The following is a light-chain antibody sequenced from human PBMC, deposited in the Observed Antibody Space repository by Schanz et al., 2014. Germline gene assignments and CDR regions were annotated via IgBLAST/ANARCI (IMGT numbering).Light chain of an antibody. Sequence: QSALTQPASVSGSPGQSITISCTGTSSDVGGYNYVSWYQQHPGKAPKLMIYDVSSRPSGVSNRFSGSKSGNTASLTISGLQAEDEADYYCSSYTSSSRVFGGGTKLTVL. CDR1: SSDVGGYNY. CDR2: DVS. J-gene: IGLJ3*02. V-gene: IGLV2-14*01. CDR3: SSYTSSSRV.